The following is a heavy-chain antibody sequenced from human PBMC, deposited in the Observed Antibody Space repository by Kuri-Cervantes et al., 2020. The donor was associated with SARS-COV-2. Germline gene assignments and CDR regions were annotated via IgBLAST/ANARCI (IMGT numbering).Heavy chain of an antibody. D-gene: IGHD6-13*01. CDR1: GYSISSSNW. CDR2: IYYSGST. J-gene: IGHJ4*02. CDR3: ARYRGYSSSWYYFDY. Sequence: LRLSCAVSGYSISSSNWWGWIRQPPGKGLEWIGYIYYSGSTYYNPSLKSRVTMSVDTSKNQFSLKLSSVTAVDTAVYYCARYRGYSSSWYYFDYWGQGTLVTVSS. V-gene: IGHV4-28*01.